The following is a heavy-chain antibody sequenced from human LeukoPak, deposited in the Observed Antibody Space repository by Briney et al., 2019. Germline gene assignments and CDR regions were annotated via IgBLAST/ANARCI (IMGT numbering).Heavy chain of an antibody. CDR3: ARGGDGFPAPFDY. J-gene: IGHJ4*02. D-gene: IGHD5-24*01. V-gene: IGHV3-48*03. Sequence: GGSLRLSCAASGFTFSSYEMNWVRQAPGKGLEWGSYISSSGSTIYYADSVKGRFTISRENAKNSLYLQMNSLRAEDPAVYYCARGGDGFPAPFDYWGQGTLVPVSS. CDR1: GFTFSSYE. CDR2: ISSSGSTI.